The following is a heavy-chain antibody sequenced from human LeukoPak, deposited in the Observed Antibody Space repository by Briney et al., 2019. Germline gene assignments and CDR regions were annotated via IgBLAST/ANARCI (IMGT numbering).Heavy chain of an antibody. V-gene: IGHV3-23*01. CDR1: GFTFSSYA. J-gene: IGHJ4*02. Sequence: GGSLRLSCAASGFTFSSYAVSWVRQAPGKGLEWVSAISGSGGSTYYADSVKGRFTISRDNSKNTLYLQMNSLRAEDTAVYYCAKDPTVTTYFDYWGQGTLVTVSS. CDR2: ISGSGGST. D-gene: IGHD4-17*01. CDR3: AKDPTVTTYFDY.